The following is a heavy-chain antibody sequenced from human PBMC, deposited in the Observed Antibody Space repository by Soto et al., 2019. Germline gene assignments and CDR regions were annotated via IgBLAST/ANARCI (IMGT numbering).Heavy chain of an antibody. J-gene: IGHJ5*02. CDR2: IDPSDSYT. V-gene: IGHV5-10-1*01. D-gene: IGHD6-6*01. CDR3: ASSSIAAHWFAP. CDR1: GYSFTSYW. Sequence: GESLKISCKGSGYSFTSYWISWVRQMPGKGLEWMGRIDPSDSYTNYSPSFQGHVTISADKSISTAYLQWSSLKASDTAMYYCASSSIAAHWFAPWGQGTLVTVSS.